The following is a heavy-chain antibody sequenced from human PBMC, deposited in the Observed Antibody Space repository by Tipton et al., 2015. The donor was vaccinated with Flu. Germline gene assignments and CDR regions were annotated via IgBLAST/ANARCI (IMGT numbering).Heavy chain of an antibody. Sequence: TLSLTCTVSGGSISSSSYYWGWIHQPPGKGLEWIGSIYYSGSTYYNPSLKSRVTISVDTSKNQFSLKLSSVTAADTAVYYCARRGRRSVAFDIWGQGTMVTVSS. CDR3: ARRGRRSVAFDI. V-gene: IGHV4-39*07. J-gene: IGHJ3*02. CDR1: GGSISSSSYY. D-gene: IGHD3-10*01. CDR2: IYYSGST.